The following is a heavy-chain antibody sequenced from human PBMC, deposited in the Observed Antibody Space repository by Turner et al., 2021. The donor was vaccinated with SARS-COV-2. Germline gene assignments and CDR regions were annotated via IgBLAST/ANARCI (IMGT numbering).Heavy chain of an antibody. Sequence: QVQLVESGGGVVQPGRSLRLSCAASGFTFSSYAMHWVRQAPGKGLEWVAVISYDGSNKDYTDSVKGRFTISRDNSKNTLYLQMNSLRAEDTAVYYWARESIAAAGRDFDYWGQGTLVTVSS. CDR3: ARESIAAAGRDFDY. D-gene: IGHD6-13*01. J-gene: IGHJ4*02. V-gene: IGHV3-30-3*01. CDR2: ISYDGSNK. CDR1: GFTFSSYA.